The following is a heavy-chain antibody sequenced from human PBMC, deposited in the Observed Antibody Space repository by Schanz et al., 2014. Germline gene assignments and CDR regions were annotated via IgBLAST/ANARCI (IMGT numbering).Heavy chain of an antibody. CDR2: IYYTGHT. CDR3: ARRLRGFDY. V-gene: IGHV4-59*08. D-gene: IGHD4-17*01. J-gene: IGHJ4*02. Sequence: QVQLQESGPGLVKPSETLSLTCTVSGGSISTYYWSWIRQPPGKGLEWIGYIYYTGHTYYNPSLKSRVAIPVDTSKNHFSLKLFSVTAADTAVYYCARRLRGFDYWGQGTLVTVSS. CDR1: GGSISTYY.